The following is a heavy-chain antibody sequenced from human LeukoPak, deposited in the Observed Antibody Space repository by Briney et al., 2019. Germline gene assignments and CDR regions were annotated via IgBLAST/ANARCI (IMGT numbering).Heavy chain of an antibody. J-gene: IGHJ4*02. CDR3: ARHSWLWFGAHGFDY. CDR2: INHSGST. V-gene: IGHV4-34*01. D-gene: IGHD3-10*01. CDR1: GGSFSGYY. Sequence: SETLSLTCAVYGGSFSGYYWSWIRQPPGKGLEWIGEINHSGSTNYNPSLKSRVTISVDTSKNQFSLKLSSVTAADTAVYYCARHSWLWFGAHGFDYWGQGTLVTVS.